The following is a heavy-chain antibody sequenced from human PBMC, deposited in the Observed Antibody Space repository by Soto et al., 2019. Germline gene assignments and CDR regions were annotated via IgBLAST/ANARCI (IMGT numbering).Heavy chain of an antibody. D-gene: IGHD1-20*01. J-gene: IGHJ5*02. V-gene: IGHV4-30-2*01. CDR1: GGSISSGGYS. Sequence: QLQLQESGSGLVKPSQTLSLTCAVSGGSISSGGYSWSWIRQPPGKGLEWIGYIYHSGSTYYNPSLKSRVSRSVDRSKNQVSLKRGSGTAADTAVYYCARQVFGWFRLWGQGTLVTVSS. CDR3: ARQVFGWFRL. CDR2: IYHSGST.